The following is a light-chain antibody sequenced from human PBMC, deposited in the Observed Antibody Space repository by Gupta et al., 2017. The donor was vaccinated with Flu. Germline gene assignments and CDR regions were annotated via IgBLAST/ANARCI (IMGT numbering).Light chain of an antibody. J-gene: IGLJ3*02. CDR3: SSYASGGTLV. CDR2: GVS. CDR1: NNDVGDYNY. Sequence: QSALTQPVSVSGSPGQSITISCTGSNNDVGDYNYVSWYQHHPGKAPKLLIYGVSERPSGVSNRFSGSKSDTTASLTISGLQPEDEADYYCSSYASGGTLVFGGGTKLTV. V-gene: IGLV2-14*01.